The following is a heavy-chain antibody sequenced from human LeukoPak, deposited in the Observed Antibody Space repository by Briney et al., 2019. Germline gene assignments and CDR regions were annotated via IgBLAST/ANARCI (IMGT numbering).Heavy chain of an antibody. Sequence: GGSLRLSCAASGFTFSSYSMNWVRQAPGKGLEWVSPISSSSSYIYYADSVKGRFTISRDNAKNSLYLQMNSLRAEDTAVYYCARSQGGEYFQHWGQGTLVTVSS. J-gene: IGHJ1*01. V-gene: IGHV3-21*01. CDR1: GFTFSSYS. CDR3: ARSQGGEYFQH. D-gene: IGHD1-26*01. CDR2: ISSSSSYI.